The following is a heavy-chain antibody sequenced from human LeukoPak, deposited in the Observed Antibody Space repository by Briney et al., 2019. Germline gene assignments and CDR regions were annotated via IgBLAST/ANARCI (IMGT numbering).Heavy chain of an antibody. CDR1: GFTFSSYS. J-gene: IGHJ4*02. D-gene: IGHD6-19*01. CDR2: ISSSSSTI. Sequence: GGSLRLSCAASGFTFSSYSMNWVRQAPGKGLEWVSYISSSSSTIYYADSVKGRFTISRDNAKNSLYLQMSSLRAEDTAVYYCARYSSGWYGVASDYWGQGTLVTVSS. V-gene: IGHV3-48*01. CDR3: ARYSSGWYGVASDY.